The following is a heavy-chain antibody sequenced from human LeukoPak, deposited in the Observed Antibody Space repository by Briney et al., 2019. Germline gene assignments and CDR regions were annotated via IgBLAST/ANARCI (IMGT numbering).Heavy chain of an antibody. CDR1: GFTLRRPW. CDR2: IKQDGSEK. D-gene: IGHD5-12*01. V-gene: IGHV3-7*05. CDR3: AREGRLGYSGYRAGTNY. Sequence: GGSLRLSRAASGFTLRRPWMSWVRHAPGKGREWGANIKQDGSEKYDVDSVKGRTTISRDNAKNSLYLQMNSLRAEDTAVYYRAREGRLGYSGYRAGTNYWGQRSLVTVSS. J-gene: IGHJ4*02.